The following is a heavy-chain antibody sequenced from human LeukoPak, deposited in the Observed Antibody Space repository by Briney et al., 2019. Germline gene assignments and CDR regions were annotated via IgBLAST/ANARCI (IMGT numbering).Heavy chain of an antibody. CDR2: ISGSGGST. J-gene: IGHJ6*03. CDR1: GFTFSSYG. V-gene: IGHV3-23*01. CDR3: ARKRDYYDSLGPAYYYYYYMDV. D-gene: IGHD3-22*01. Sequence: PGGSLRLSCAASGFTFSSYGMSWVRQAPGKGLEWVSAISGSGGSTYYADSVKGRFTISRDNSKNTLYLQMGSLRAEDMAVYYCARKRDYYDSLGPAYYYYYYMDVWGKGTTVTVSS.